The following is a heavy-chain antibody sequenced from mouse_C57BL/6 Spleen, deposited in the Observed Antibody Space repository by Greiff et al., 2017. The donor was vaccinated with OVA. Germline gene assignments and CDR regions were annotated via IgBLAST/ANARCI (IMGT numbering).Heavy chain of an antibody. V-gene: IGHV14-4*01. Sequence: VQLQQSGAELVRPGASVKLSCTASGFNFKDDYMHWVKQRPEQGLEWIGWIVPENGDTEYASKFQGKATITAETSSNTAYLQLSSLTSEDTAVYDCTFTTMYAMDYWGQGTSVTVSA. D-gene: IGHD1-1*01. CDR1: GFNFKDDY. CDR3: TFTTMYAMDY. CDR2: IVPENGDT. J-gene: IGHJ4*01.